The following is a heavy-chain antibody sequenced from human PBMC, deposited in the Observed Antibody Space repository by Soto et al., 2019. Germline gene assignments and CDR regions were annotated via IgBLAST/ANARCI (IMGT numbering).Heavy chain of an antibody. V-gene: IGHV4-34*01. CDR2: INHSGST. CDR3: AYFTSNWFDP. D-gene: IGHD3-9*01. Sequence: SETLSLTCAVYGGSFSGYYWSWIRQPPGKGLEWIGEINHSGSTNYNPSLKSRVTISVDKSKSQFSLKLSSLTAADTAVYYCAYFTSNWFDPWGQGTLVTVSS. CDR1: GGSFSGYY. J-gene: IGHJ5*02.